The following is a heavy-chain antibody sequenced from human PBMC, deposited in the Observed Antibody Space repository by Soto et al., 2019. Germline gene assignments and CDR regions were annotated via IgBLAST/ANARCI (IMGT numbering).Heavy chain of an antibody. CDR1: GFTFSSYS. V-gene: IGHV3-21*01. CDR2: ISSSSSYI. J-gene: IGHJ4*02. CDR3: ARETVWYDSSGYYGY. Sequence: EVQLVESGGGLVKPGGSLRRSCAASGFTFSSYSMNWVRQAPGKGLEWVSSISSSSSYIYYADSVKGRFTISRDNAKNSLYLQMNSLRAEDTAVYYCARETVWYDSSGYYGYWGQGTLVTVSS. D-gene: IGHD3-22*01.